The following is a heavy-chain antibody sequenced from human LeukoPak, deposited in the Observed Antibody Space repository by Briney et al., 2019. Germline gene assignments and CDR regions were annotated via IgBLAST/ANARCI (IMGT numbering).Heavy chain of an antibody. V-gene: IGHV3-23*01. CDR1: GFTFSSYE. Sequence: GGSLRLSCAASGFTFSSYEMNWVRQAPGKGLEWVSGISDSGGTTYYVDSVKGRFTISRDNSKNTLYLQINSLRAEDMALYYCAKSSDGSTSFDQWGQGTLVTVSS. D-gene: IGHD2-2*01. J-gene: IGHJ4*02. CDR2: ISDSGGTT. CDR3: AKSSDGSTSFDQ.